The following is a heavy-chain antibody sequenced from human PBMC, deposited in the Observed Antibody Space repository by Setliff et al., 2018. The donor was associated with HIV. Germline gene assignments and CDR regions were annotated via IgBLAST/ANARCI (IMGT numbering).Heavy chain of an antibody. Sequence: GGSLRLSCAASGLTFTDAWMSWVRQAPGKGLEWVGRTRNKVNSYTTEYAASVKGRFTISRDDSKNSLYLQMNSLRPEDTALYYCAKIPHTGDSAFDVWGQGTMVTVSS. CDR3: AKIPHTGDSAFDV. J-gene: IGHJ3*01. CDR2: TRNKVNSYTT. CDR1: GLTFTDAW. D-gene: IGHD7-27*01. V-gene: IGHV3-72*01.